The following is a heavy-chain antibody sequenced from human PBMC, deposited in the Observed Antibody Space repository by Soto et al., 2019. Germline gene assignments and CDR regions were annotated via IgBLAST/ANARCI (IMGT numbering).Heavy chain of an antibody. CDR1: GGSVSSGSYY. J-gene: IGHJ4*02. V-gene: IGHV4-61*01. Sequence: SETLSLTCTVSGGSVSSGSYYWSWIRQPPGKGLEWIGYIYYSGSTNYNPSLKSRVTISVDTSENQFSLKLSSVTAADTAVYYCARSPRVIAARPPYYFDYWGQGTQVTVSS. CDR2: IYYSGST. D-gene: IGHD6-6*01. CDR3: ARSPRVIAARPPYYFDY.